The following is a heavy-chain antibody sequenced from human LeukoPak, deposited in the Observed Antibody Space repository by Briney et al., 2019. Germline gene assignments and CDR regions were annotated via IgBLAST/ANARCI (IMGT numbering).Heavy chain of an antibody. Sequence: GGSLTLSCAASGFTFSSYAMTWVRQAPGKGLEWVSAITGSGGSTYYADSVKGRFTISRDNSKNTLYLQMNSLRAEDTAVYYCAKKGIYGDLDYWGQGPLVTVSS. CDR2: ITGSGGST. CDR1: GFTFSSYA. J-gene: IGHJ4*02. CDR3: AKKGIYGDLDY. V-gene: IGHV3-23*01. D-gene: IGHD4-17*01.